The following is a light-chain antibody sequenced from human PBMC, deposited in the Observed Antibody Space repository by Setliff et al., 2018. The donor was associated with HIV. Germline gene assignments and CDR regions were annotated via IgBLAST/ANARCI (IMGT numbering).Light chain of an antibody. Sequence: QSVLTQPRSVSGSPGQSVTFSCTGSSSGIGAYNYVSWYQQHPGKAPKLIIYDVTRRPSGVPDRFSGSKSGDTASLTISGLQSEDEADYYCCSYAGTYTYLFGSGTKVTVL. V-gene: IGLV2-11*01. CDR1: SSGIGAYNY. CDR2: DVT. CDR3: CSYAGTYTYL. J-gene: IGLJ1*01.